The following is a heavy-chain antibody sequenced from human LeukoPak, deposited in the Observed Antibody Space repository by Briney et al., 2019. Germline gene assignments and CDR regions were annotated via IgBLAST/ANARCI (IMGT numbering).Heavy chain of an antibody. V-gene: IGHV4-59*08. J-gene: IGHJ3*02. CDR1: GGSISSYY. CDR3: ARLPYYYDSSGYRADAFDI. CDR2: IYYSGST. D-gene: IGHD3-22*01. Sequence: SETLSLTCTVSGGSISSYYWSWIRQPPGKGLEWIGYIYYSGSTNYNPSLKSRVTISVDTSKNQFSLKLSSVTAADTAVYYCARLPYYYDSSGYRADAFDIWGQGTMVTVFS.